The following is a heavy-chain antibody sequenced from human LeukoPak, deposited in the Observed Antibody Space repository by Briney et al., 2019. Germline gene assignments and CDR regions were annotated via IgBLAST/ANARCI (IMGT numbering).Heavy chain of an antibody. CDR1: GFTFSSYS. V-gene: IGHV3-21*01. CDR3: ARDPAGGSGSGY. D-gene: IGHD6-19*01. J-gene: IGHJ4*02. Sequence: GGSLRLSCAASGFTFSSYSMNWVRQAPGKGLEWVSSISSSSSYIYYADSVKGRFAISRDNAKNSLYLQMNSLRAEDTAVYYCARDPAGGSGSGYWGQGTLVTVSS. CDR2: ISSSSSYI.